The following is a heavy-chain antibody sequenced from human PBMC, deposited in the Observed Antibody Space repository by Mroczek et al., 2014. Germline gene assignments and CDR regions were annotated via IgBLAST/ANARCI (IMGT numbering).Heavy chain of an antibody. CDR2: INHSGST. CDR1: WVLQWLL. D-gene: IGHD4-23*01. CDR3: ARGRSVLRWRTVGFDL. Sequence: QVQLQESGGRTVEAFGDPVPHLRCLWWVLQWLLLELDPPAPRKGLEWIGEINHSGSTNYNPSLKSRVTISVDTSKNQFSLKLSSVTAADTAVYYCARGRSVLRWRTVGFDLWGRGTLVTVSS. V-gene: IGHV4-34*01. J-gene: IGHJ2*01.